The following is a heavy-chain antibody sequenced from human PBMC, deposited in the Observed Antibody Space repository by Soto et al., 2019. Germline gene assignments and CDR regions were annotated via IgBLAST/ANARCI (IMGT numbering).Heavy chain of an antibody. Sequence: ASVKVSCKAAGFTFTISAMQWVRQPRGQRLEWIGWINAGNGNTKYSQKFQGRVTITRDTSASTAYMELSSLRSEDTAVYYCARGGVVAATLAYWGQGTLVTVSS. J-gene: IGHJ4*02. CDR2: INAGNGNT. CDR1: GFTFTISA. V-gene: IGHV1-3*01. D-gene: IGHD2-15*01. CDR3: ARGGVVAATLAY.